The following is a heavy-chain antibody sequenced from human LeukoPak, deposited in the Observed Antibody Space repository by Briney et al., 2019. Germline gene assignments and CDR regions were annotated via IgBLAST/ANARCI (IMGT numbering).Heavy chain of an antibody. Sequence: GGSLRLSCAASGVTFSSYVMHWVRQAPGKGLEWVSTISNSGGTTYYAESVKGRFTISRDSSKNTLYLQMNNLRAEDTAVYYCAKDVEYGSGTPIGYWGQGTLVTVSS. CDR1: GVTFSSYV. CDR3: AKDVEYGSGTPIGY. D-gene: IGHD3-10*01. CDR2: ISNSGGTT. V-gene: IGHV3-23*01. J-gene: IGHJ4*02.